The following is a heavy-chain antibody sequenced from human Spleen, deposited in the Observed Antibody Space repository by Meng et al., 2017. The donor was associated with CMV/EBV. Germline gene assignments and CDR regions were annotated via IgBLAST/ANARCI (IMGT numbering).Heavy chain of an antibody. J-gene: IGHJ4*02. Sequence: GESLKISCAASGFTFNTYTMNWVRQAPGQGLEWVSSISSGSSYIYYADSMKGRFTISRDNAKNSLYLQMNSLRAEDTAVYYCARDSWTGTTVDYWGQGTLVTVSS. CDR2: ISSGSSYI. D-gene: IGHD1-7*01. CDR1: GFTFNTYT. CDR3: ARDSWTGTTVDY. V-gene: IGHV3-21*01.